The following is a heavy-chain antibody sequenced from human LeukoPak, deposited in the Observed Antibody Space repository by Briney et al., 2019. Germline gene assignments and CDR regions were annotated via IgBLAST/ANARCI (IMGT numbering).Heavy chain of an antibody. CDR2: IIPIFGTA. Sequence: SVKVSCKASGGTFSSYAISWVRQAPGQGLEWMGGIIPIFGTANYAQTFQGRVTITAEKSTSTAYMELSSLRSEDTAVYYCAPNWNPQYYYGSGYPQVGPNEYYFDYWGQGTLVTVSS. D-gene: IGHD3-10*01. J-gene: IGHJ4*02. V-gene: IGHV1-69*06. CDR1: GGTFSSYA. CDR3: APNWNPQYYYGSGYPQVGPNEYYFDY.